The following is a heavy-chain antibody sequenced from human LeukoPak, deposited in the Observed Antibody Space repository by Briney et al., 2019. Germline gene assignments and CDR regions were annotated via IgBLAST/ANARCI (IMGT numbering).Heavy chain of an antibody. J-gene: IGHJ6*02. CDR1: GHTFTSYD. CDR3: ARGIGERLDYYYYGMDV. CDR2: INPNSGNT. V-gene: IGHV1-8*01. D-gene: IGHD3-3*01. Sequence: ASVKVSCKASGHTFTSYDINWVRQATGQGLEWMGWINPNSGNTGYAQKFQGRVTMTRNTSISTAYMELSSLRSEDTAVYYCARGIGERLDYYYYGMDVWGQGTTVTVSS.